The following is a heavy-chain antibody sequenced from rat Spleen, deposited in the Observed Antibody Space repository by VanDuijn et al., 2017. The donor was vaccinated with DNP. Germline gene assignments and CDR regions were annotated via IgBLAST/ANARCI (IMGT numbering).Heavy chain of an antibody. CDR1: GFNFNDYW. CDR3: ARDNYGGYSPWYFDY. D-gene: IGHD1-11*01. J-gene: IGHJ2*01. V-gene: IGHV5-22*01. Sequence: EVKLVESGGGLVQPGRSLKLSCAASGFNFNDYWMGWVRQAPTKGLEWVAYISYDGGSTYYGDSVKGRFTISRDNAKSTLYLQVNSLRSEDTATYYCARDNYGGYSPWYFDYWGQGVMVTVSS. CDR2: ISYDGGST.